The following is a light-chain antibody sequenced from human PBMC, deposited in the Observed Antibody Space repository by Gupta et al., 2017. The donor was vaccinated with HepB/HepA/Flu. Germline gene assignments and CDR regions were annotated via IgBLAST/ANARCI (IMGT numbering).Light chain of an antibody. CDR3: QQYDTSPPS. V-gene: IGKV3-20*01. Sequence: EIVLMQSPGTMSLFAGETATLSCRASQRLSTYSLAWDQQRPGQAPRLLTYGDSKRASGIPDRFTGRGFGSDFSLTIRRLESEDFAVYFCQQYDTSPPSFGGGTRVELK. CDR2: GDS. CDR1: QRLSTYS. J-gene: IGKJ4*02.